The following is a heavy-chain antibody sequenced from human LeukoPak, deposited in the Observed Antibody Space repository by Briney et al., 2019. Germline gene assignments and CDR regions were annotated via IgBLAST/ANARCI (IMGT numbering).Heavy chain of an antibody. Sequence: SGGSLRLSCAASGFTFSSYEMNWVRQAPGKGREWVSYISSSGSTIYYADSVKGRFTISRDNAKNSLYPQMNSLRAEDTAVYYCASPGSIAVAGTAFDYWGQGTLVTVSS. CDR1: GFTFSSYE. J-gene: IGHJ4*02. V-gene: IGHV3-48*03. CDR2: ISSSGSTI. D-gene: IGHD6-19*01. CDR3: ASPGSIAVAGTAFDY.